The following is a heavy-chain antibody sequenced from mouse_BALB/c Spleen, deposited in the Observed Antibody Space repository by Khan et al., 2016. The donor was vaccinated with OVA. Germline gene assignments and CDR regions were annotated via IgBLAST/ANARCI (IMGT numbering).Heavy chain of an antibody. CDR1: GFSLSRYI. CDR2: IWGGGGT. Sequence: QVQLKQSGPGLVAPSQSLSITCTVSGFSLSRYIINWVRQPPGKGLEWLGMIWGGGGTDYNSTLKSRLSISMDNSKSQVFLKMNSLQTDDTAMYYCARGYYRYDGYYAMDNGGQGTSVTVSS. D-gene: IGHD2-14*01. J-gene: IGHJ4*01. V-gene: IGHV2-6-4*01. CDR3: ARGYYRYDGYYAMDN.